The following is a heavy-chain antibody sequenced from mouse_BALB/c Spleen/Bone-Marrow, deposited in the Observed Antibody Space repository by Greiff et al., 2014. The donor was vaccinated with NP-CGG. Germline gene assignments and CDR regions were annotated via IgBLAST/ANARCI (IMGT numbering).Heavy chain of an antibody. Sequence: VQLQQSGAELMKPGASVKISCKATGYTSSSYWIEWVKQRPGHGLEWIGEILPGSGSTNYNEKFKGKATFTADTSSNTAYMQLGSLTSEDSAVYYCARDWDPFAYWGQGTLVTVSA. CDR2: ILPGSGST. V-gene: IGHV1-9*01. D-gene: IGHD4-1*01. CDR3: ARDWDPFAY. CDR1: GYTSSSYW. J-gene: IGHJ3*01.